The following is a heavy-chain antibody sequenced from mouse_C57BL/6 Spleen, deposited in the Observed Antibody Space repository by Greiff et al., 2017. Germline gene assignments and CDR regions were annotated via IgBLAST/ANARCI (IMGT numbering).Heavy chain of an antibody. CDR3: AREDYYGSSWFAY. Sequence: EVQLPQSGPELVKPGASVKMSCKASGYTFTDYNMHWVKQSHGKSLEWIGYINPNNGGTSYNQKFKGKATLTVNKSSSTAYMELRSLTSEDSAVYYCAREDYYGSSWFAYWGQGTLVTVSA. J-gene: IGHJ3*01. D-gene: IGHD1-1*01. V-gene: IGHV1-22*01. CDR2: INPNNGGT. CDR1: GYTFTDYN.